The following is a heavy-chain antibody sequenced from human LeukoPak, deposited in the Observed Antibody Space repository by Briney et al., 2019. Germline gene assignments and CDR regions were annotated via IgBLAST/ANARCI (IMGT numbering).Heavy chain of an antibody. J-gene: IGHJ4*02. CDR1: GFNFSAFW. CDR3: ARGRDNVY. CDR2: IKEDGSEK. D-gene: IGHD5-24*01. V-gene: IGHV3-7*04. Sequence: PGGSLRLSCAASGFNFSAFWMTWVRQAPGKGLEWVASIKEDGSEKFYVDSVKGRFTISRDNAKKSLYLQMNSLTAEDAAVYYCARGRDNVYWGQGTLVTVSS.